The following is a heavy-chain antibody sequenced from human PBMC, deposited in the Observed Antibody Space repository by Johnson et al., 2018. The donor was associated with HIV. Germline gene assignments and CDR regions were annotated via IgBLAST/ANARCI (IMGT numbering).Heavy chain of an antibody. Sequence: VQLVESGGGLVQPGGSLRLSCAVSGFTFNAHWMHWVRQAPGKGLVWVARINNDGGSTSYVDSVKGRFTISRDNAKNTLYLQMNSLGADDTDVYYCARARTVVIARPDAFDIWGQGTMVTVSS. CDR2: INNDGGST. J-gene: IGHJ3*02. CDR3: ARARTVVIARPDAFDI. CDR1: GFTFNAHW. D-gene: IGHD2-21*01. V-gene: IGHV3-74*02.